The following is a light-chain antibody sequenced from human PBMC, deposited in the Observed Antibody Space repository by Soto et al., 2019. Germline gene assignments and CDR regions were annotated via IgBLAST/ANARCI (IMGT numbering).Light chain of an antibody. CDR1: QSISSW. Sequence: DSQMTQSPSTLSASVGDRVTITCRASQSISSWLAWYQQKPGKAPKLLIYKASSLESGVPSRFSGSGSGTEFTLTISSLQPDDFATSYCQQFNNYPWTFGQGTKV. CDR3: QQFNNYPWT. V-gene: IGKV1-5*03. J-gene: IGKJ1*01. CDR2: KAS.